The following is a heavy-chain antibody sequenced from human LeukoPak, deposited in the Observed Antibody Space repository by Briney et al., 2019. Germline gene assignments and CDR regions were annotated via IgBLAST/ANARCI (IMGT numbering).Heavy chain of an antibody. V-gene: IGHV1-69*13. CDR1: GGTFSSYA. CDR2: IIPIFGTA. J-gene: IGHJ3*02. D-gene: IGHD3-10*01. Sequence: ASVKVSCKASGGTFSSYAVSWVRQAPGQGLEWMGGIIPIFGTANYAQKFQGRVTITADESTSTAYMELSSLRSEDTAVYYCARESITMVRGVIGYAFDIWGQGTMVTVSS. CDR3: ARESITMVRGVIGYAFDI.